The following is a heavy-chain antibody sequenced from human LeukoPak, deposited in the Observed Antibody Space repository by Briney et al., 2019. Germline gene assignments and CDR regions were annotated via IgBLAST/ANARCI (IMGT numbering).Heavy chain of an antibody. D-gene: IGHD2-15*01. CDR3: ATQGFCSGGSCYSPYYYYGMDV. J-gene: IGHJ6*04. V-gene: IGHV1-18*04. CDR2: ISAYNGNT. Sequence: GASVEVSCKASGYTFTSYGISWVRQAPGQGLEWMGWISAYNGNTNYAQKLQGRVTMTTDTSTSTAYMELRSLRSDDTAVYYCATQGFCSGGSCYSPYYYYGMDVWGKGTTVTVSS. CDR1: GYTFTSYG.